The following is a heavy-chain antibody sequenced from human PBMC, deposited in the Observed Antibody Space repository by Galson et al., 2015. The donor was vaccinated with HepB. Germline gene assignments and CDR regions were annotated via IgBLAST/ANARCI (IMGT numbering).Heavy chain of an antibody. CDR1: GGSISSSSYY. J-gene: IGHJ4*02. CDR3: ARSSKQLGAYY. D-gene: IGHD6-6*01. V-gene: IGHV4-39*01. CDR2: IYYSGST. Sequence: ETLSLTCTVSGGSISSSSYYWGWIRQPPGKGLEWIGSIYYSGSTYYNPSLKSRVTISVDTSKNQFSLKLSSVTAADTAVYYCARSSKQLGAYYWGQGTLVTVSS.